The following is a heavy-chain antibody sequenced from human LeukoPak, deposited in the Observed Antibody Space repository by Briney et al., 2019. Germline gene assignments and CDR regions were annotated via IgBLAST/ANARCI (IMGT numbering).Heavy chain of an antibody. CDR2: IWYDGSNK. Sequence: GSLRLSCAASGFNFSSYSMSWVRPAPGKGLEWVAVIWYDGSNKYYADSVKGRFTISRDNSKNTLYLQMNSLRAEDTAVYYCAREKAVGATTRAFDYWGQGTLVTVSS. V-gene: IGHV3-33*08. CDR3: AREKAVGATTRAFDY. CDR1: GFNFSSYS. D-gene: IGHD1-26*01. J-gene: IGHJ4*02.